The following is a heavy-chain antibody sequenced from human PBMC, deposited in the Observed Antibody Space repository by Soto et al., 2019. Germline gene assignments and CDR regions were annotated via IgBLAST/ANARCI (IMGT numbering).Heavy chain of an antibody. CDR2: ISNSGST. CDR3: ATESGSTYGYFDY. D-gene: IGHD5-18*01. Sequence: SETLSLTCTVSGGSVTSDEDYWSWIRQSPGKGLEWIGYISNSGSTGYNPSLKTRLSMSVDRSKNQFTLRLTSVTAADMAVYFCATESGSTYGYFDYWGQGTQVTVSS. V-gene: IGHV4-30-4*01. CDR1: GGSVTSDEDY. J-gene: IGHJ4*02.